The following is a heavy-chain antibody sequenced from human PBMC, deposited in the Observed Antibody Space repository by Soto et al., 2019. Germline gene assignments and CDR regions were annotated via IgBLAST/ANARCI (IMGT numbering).Heavy chain of an antibody. J-gene: IGHJ4*02. CDR2: IYHSGST. Sequence: ETLSLTCAVSGGSISSSNWWSWVRQPPGKGLEWIGEIYHSGSTNYNPSLKSRVTISVDKSKNQFSLKLSSVTAADTAVYYCARGSYYYDSSGYYYVGDFDYWGQGTLVTVSS. CDR1: GGSISSSNW. V-gene: IGHV4-4*02. CDR3: ARGSYYYDSSGYYYVGDFDY. D-gene: IGHD3-22*01.